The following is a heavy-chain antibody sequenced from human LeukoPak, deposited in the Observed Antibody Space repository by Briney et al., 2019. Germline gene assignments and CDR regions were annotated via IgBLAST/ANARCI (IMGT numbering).Heavy chain of an antibody. D-gene: IGHD3-3*01. V-gene: IGHV1-18*01. J-gene: IGHJ6*02. CDR2: ISAYNGNT. CDR3: AREGGFLEWLSGYGMDV. CDR1: GYTFTIYG. Sequence: GASVTVSFKASGYTFTIYGISWVRQAPGQGLEWMGWISAYNGNTNYAQKLQGRVTMTTDTSTSTAYMELRSLRSDDTAVYYCAREGGFLEWLSGYGMDVWGQGTTVTVSS.